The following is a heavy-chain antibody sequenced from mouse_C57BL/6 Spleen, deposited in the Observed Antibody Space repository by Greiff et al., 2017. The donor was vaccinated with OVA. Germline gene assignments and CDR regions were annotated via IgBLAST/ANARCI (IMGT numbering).Heavy chain of an antibody. J-gene: IGHJ2*01. CDR3: ARKGVGYDYDRDFDY. CDR1: GYTFTSYW. D-gene: IGHD2-4*01. V-gene: IGHV1-53*01. CDR2: INPSNGGT. Sequence: QVQLQQPGTELVKPGASVKLSCKASGYTFTSYWMHWVKQRPGQGLEWIGNINPSNGGTNYNEKLKSKATLTVDKSSSTAYMQLSSLTSEDSAVYYCARKGVGYDYDRDFDYWGQGTTLTVSS.